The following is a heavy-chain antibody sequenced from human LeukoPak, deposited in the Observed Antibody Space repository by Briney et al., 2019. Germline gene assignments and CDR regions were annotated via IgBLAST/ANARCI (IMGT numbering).Heavy chain of an antibody. V-gene: IGHV3-21*01. Sequence: PGGSLRLSCAASGFTFSSYSMNWVRQAPGKGLEWVLSISSSSSYIYYADSVKGRFTISRDNAKNSLYLQMNSLRAEDTAVYYCARVMVYDGGRVSGYFDYWGQGTLVTVSS. J-gene: IGHJ4*02. CDR1: GFTFSSYS. CDR3: ARVMVYDGGRVSGYFDY. D-gene: IGHD2-8*01. CDR2: ISSSSSYI.